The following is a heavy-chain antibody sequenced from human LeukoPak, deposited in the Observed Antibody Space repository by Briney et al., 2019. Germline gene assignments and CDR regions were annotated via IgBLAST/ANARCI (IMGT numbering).Heavy chain of an antibody. V-gene: IGHV1-46*01. Sequence: ASVKVSCKASGYIFTSYFLYWVRQAPGQGLEWMGLINPSGGSTRYAQKFQGRVTMTRDTSTSTVYMELSSLRSEDTAVYYCARGQQWLEAFDYWGLGTLVTVSS. J-gene: IGHJ4*02. CDR1: GYIFTSYF. CDR2: INPSGGST. D-gene: IGHD6-19*01. CDR3: ARGQQWLEAFDY.